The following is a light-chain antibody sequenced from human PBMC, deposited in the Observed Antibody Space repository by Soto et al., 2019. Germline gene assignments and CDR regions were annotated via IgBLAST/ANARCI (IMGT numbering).Light chain of an antibody. CDR2: RNY. CDR3: AAWYDSLRGLV. Sequence: QSVLTQSPSASGTPGQTVTISCSGSSSNIGSNYVFWFQQLPGTAPKLLLYRNYQRPSGVPDRFSGSKSGTSASLAISGLRSEDEADYYWAAWYDSLRGLVFGGGTKVTVL. CDR1: SSNIGSNY. V-gene: IGLV1-47*01. J-gene: IGLJ3*02.